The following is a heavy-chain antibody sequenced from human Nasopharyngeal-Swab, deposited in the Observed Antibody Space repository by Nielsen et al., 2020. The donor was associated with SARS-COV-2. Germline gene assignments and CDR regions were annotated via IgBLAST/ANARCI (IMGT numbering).Heavy chain of an antibody. CDR3: ARGVISSFDAFDI. D-gene: IGHD3-16*02. Sequence: SETLSLTCTVSGGSISSSSYYWGWIRQPPGKGLEWIGSIYYSGSTYYNPSLKSRVTISVDTSKNQFSLKLSSVIAADTAVYYCARGVISSFDAFDIWGQGTMVTVSS. CDR2: IYYSGST. V-gene: IGHV4-39*01. CDR1: GGSISSSSYY. J-gene: IGHJ3*02.